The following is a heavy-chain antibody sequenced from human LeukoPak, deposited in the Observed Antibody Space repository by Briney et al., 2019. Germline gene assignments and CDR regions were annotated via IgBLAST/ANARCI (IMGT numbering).Heavy chain of an antibody. V-gene: IGHV3-7*01. D-gene: IGHD6-19*01. CDR2: IKQDGSEK. Sequence: PGGSLRLSCAASGFTFSSYGMHWVRQAPGKGLEWVANIKQDGSEKYYVDSVKGRFTISRDNAKNSLYLQMNSLRAEDTAVYYCARVRGVQWLATDHFDYWGQGTLVTVSS. J-gene: IGHJ4*02. CDR1: GFTFSSYG. CDR3: ARVRGVQWLATDHFDY.